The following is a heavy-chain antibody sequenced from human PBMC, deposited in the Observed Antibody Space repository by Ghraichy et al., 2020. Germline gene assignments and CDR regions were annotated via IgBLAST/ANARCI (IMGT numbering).Heavy chain of an antibody. J-gene: IGHJ4*02. CDR2: IYYSGST. CDR3: ARGQNTDFDY. D-gene: IGHD3-10*01. V-gene: IGHV4-59*01. CDR1: GGSISSYY. Sequence: SETLSLTCTVPGGSISSYYWSWIRQPPGKGLEWIGYIYYSGSTNYNPSLKSRVTISVDTSKNQFSLKLSSVTAADTAVYYCARGQNTDFDYWGQGTLVTVSS.